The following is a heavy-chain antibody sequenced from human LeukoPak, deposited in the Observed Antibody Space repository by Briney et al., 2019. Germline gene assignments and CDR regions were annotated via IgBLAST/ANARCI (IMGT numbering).Heavy chain of an antibody. J-gene: IGHJ5*02. D-gene: IGHD4-23*01. V-gene: IGHV4-59*01. CDR1: GGSISSDY. Sequence: PSETLSLTCTVSGGSISSDYWSWIRQPPGKGLEWIGSIYYSGSTNYNPSLKSRRSISVDTSKNQFSLRLSSVTAADTAVYYCAKGGAYGGNPGWFDPWGQGTLVTVSS. CDR3: AKGGAYGGNPGWFDP. CDR2: IYYSGST.